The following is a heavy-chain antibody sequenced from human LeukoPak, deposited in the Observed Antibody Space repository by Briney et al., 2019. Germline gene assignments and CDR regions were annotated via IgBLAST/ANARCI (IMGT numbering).Heavy chain of an antibody. Sequence: GGSLRLSCAAFGLTFSGVWMHWVRQPPGKGLVWVSRIDSDGSVTNHADSVKGRFTISRDNAKNTLYLQMNSLRAEGTAVYYCASDTVDTALGIDYWGRGTLVTVSS. V-gene: IGHV3-74*01. CDR3: ASDTVDTALGIDY. CDR2: IDSDGSVT. D-gene: IGHD5-18*01. J-gene: IGHJ4*02. CDR1: GLTFSGVW.